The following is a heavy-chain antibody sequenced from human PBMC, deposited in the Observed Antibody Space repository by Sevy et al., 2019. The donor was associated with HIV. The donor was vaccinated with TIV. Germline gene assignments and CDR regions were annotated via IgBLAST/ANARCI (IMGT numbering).Heavy chain of an antibody. CDR1: GFRFNTAP. J-gene: IGHJ6*02. Sequence: GGSLRLSCTGSGFRFNTAPMYWVRQAPGKALEWVAFISSDGVNINYGDSVKGRVTVSRDNSRDTIYLQMDNVRSDDAATYFCGKDPDEQLAFGANSFFYYYFGVDVWGPGTTVTVSS. CDR2: ISSDGVNI. D-gene: IGHD6-13*01. CDR3: GKDPDEQLAFGANSFFYYYFGVDV. V-gene: IGHV3-30*18.